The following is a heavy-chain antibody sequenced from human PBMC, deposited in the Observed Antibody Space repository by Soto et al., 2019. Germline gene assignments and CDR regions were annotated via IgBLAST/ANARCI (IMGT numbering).Heavy chain of an antibody. J-gene: IGHJ6*02. CDR1: GYTFTSYG. CDR2: ISAYNGNT. Sequence: ASVKVSCKASGYTFTSYGISWVRQAPGQGLEWMGWISAYNGNTNYAQKLQGRVTMTTDTSTSTAYMELRSLRSDDTAVYYCARDPLGRDGYKPYDYYYYGMDVWGQGTTVTVSS. CDR3: ARDPLGRDGYKPYDYYYYGMDV. D-gene: IGHD5-12*01. V-gene: IGHV1-18*01.